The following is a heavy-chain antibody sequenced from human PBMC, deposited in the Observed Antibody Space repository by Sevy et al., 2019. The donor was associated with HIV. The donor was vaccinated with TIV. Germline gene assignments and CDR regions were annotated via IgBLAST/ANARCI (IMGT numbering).Heavy chain of an antibody. CDR2: IKSKTDGGTT. V-gene: IGHV3-15*01. CDR3: RYSYGPFDY. Sequence: GGSLRVSCAASGFTFSNACMSWVRQAPGKGLEWVGRIKSKTDGGTTDYAAPVKGRFTISRDDSKNTLFLQMNSLKTEDTAVYYCRYSYGPFDYRGQGTLVTVSS. CDR1: GFTFSNAC. D-gene: IGHD5-18*01. J-gene: IGHJ4*02.